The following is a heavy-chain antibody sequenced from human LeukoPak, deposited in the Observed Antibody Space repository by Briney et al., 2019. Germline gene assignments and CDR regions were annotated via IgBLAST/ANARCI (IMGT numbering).Heavy chain of an antibody. CDR1: GYSISSGYY. CDR2: IYHSGST. V-gene: IGHV4-38-2*02. J-gene: IGHJ4*02. CDR3: ARDRGIVGATTLDY. Sequence: PSETLSLTCTVSGYSISSGYYWGWIRQPPGKGLEWIGSIYHSGSTYYNPSLKSRVTIPVDTSKNQFSLKLSSVTAADTAVYYCARDRGIVGATTLDYWGQGTLVTVSS. D-gene: IGHD1-26*01.